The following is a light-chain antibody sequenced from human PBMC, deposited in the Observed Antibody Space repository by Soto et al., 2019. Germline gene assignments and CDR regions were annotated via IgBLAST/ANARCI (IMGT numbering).Light chain of an antibody. V-gene: IGLV2-23*01. CDR2: EGS. CDR3: CSYAGRWV. Sequence: QSALTRPASVSGSPGQSITISCTGTSSDVGSYNLVSWYQQHPGKAPKLMIYEGSKRPSGVSNRFSGSKSGNTASLTISGLQAEDEADYYCCSYAGRWVFGGGTKLTVL. J-gene: IGLJ3*02. CDR1: SSDVGSYNL.